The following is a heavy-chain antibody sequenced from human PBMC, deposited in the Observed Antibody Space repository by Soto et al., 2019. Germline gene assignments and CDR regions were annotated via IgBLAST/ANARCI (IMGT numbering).Heavy chain of an antibody. V-gene: IGHV1-2*02. D-gene: IGHD2-8*01. J-gene: IGHJ4*02. CDR1: GYTFTGYY. CDR3: ARAGPPKYCTNGVCYDY. CDR2: INPNSGGT. Sequence: GESLKISCKASGYTFTGYYMHWVRQAPGQGLEWMGWINPNSGGTNYAQKFQGRVTMPRDTSISTAFMELIRLRSDDPGVYYCARAGPPKYCTNGVCYDYWGQGTLVTVSS.